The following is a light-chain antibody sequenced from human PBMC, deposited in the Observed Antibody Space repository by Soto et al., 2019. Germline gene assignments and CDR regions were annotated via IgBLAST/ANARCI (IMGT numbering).Light chain of an antibody. J-gene: IGKJ4*01. V-gene: IGKV1-12*01. CDR2: AAS. CDR1: QDISSW. Sequence: DIQMTQSPSSVSASVGDTVTITCRASQDISSWVAWYQQKPGKAPKLHISAASSLQSGVPTRFSGSGSGTDFTLIISGLQPEDFATYFCQQGDSFPFTFGGGTKVEIK. CDR3: QQGDSFPFT.